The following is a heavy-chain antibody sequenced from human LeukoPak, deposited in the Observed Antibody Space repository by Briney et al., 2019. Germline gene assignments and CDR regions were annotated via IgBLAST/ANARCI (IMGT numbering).Heavy chain of an antibody. CDR3: ANSGNYYDSSGHDY. Sequence: GGSLRLSCVASGFTFSSYAMSWVRQAPGKGLEWVSGISGSGGSTYYADSVKGRFTISRDTSKNTPYLQMNSLRAEDTAVYYCANSGNYYDSSGHDYWGQGTLVTVSS. J-gene: IGHJ4*02. CDR1: GFTFSSYA. D-gene: IGHD3-22*01. CDR2: ISGSGGST. V-gene: IGHV3-23*01.